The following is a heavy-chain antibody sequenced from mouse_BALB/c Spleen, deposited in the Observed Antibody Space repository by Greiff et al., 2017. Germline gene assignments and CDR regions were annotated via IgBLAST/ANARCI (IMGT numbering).Heavy chain of an antibody. CDR1: GYSITSGYY. CDR2: ISYDGSN. V-gene: IGHV3-6*02. D-gene: IGHD2-14*01. CDR3: ARSYRYYYYAMDY. Sequence: EVQLQESGPGLVKPSQSLSLTCSVTGYSITSGYYWNWIRQFPGNKLEWMGYISYDGSNNYNPSLKNRISITRDTSKNQFFLKLNSVTTEDTATYYCARSYRYYYYAMDYWGQGTSVTVSS. J-gene: IGHJ4*01.